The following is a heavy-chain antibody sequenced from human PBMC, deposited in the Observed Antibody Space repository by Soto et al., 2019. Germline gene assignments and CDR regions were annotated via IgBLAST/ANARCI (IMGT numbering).Heavy chain of an antibody. CDR3: ARDWGAVAGFDY. J-gene: IGHJ4*02. CDR2: ISYDGSNK. Sequence: QVQLVESGGGVVQPGRSLRLSCAASGFTLSSYAMHWVRQAPGKGLEWVAVISYDGSNKYYADSVKGRFTISRDNSKNTLYLQMNSLRAEDTAVYYCARDWGAVAGFDYWGQGTLVTVSS. V-gene: IGHV3-30-3*01. D-gene: IGHD6-19*01. CDR1: GFTLSSYA.